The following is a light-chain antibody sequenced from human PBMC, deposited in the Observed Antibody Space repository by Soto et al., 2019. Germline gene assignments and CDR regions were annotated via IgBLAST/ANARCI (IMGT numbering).Light chain of an antibody. V-gene: IGLV2-11*01. CDR2: DVS. Sequence: QSVLTQPRSVSGSPGQSITISCTGTSSDVGGYNYVSWYRQHPGKAPKLMIYDVSKRPSGVPDRFSGSKSGNTASLTISGLKAEDEADYYCCSYAGSYTHYVFGTGTKVTVL. J-gene: IGLJ1*01. CDR3: CSYAGSYTHYV. CDR1: SSDVGGYNY.